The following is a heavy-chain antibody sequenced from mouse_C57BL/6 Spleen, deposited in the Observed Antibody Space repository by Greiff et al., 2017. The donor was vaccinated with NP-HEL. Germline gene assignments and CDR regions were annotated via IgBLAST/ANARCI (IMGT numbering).Heavy chain of an antibody. D-gene: IGHD1-1*01. V-gene: IGHV1-80*01. CDR1: GYAFSSYW. CDR3: ARLYYYGSSYYFDY. Sequence: VQLQQSGAELVKPGASVKISCKASGYAFSSYWMNWVKQRPGKGLEWIGQIYPGDGYTNYNGKFKGKATLTADKSSSTAYMQLSSLTSEDSAVYFCARLYYYGSSYYFDYWGQGTTLTVSS. CDR2: IYPGDGYT. J-gene: IGHJ2*01.